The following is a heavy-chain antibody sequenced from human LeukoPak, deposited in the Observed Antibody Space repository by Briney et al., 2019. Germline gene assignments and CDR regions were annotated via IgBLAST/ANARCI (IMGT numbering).Heavy chain of an antibody. D-gene: IGHD3-22*01. J-gene: IGHJ4*02. CDR2: ISSRSSDK. Sequence: PGGSLRLSCAASGFTFSSYNMNWVRQAPGEGLEWVSCISSRSSDKYYSDSVKGRFTISRDNAMNSLYLQMNSLRADDTAVYYCTRAPGWNYGSTGYSDYWGQGTLVTVSS. CDR3: TRAPGWNYGSTGYSDY. CDR1: GFTFSSYN. V-gene: IGHV3-21*01.